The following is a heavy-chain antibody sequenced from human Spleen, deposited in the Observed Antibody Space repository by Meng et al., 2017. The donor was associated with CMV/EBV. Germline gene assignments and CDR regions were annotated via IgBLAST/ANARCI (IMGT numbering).Heavy chain of an antibody. CDR2: ISTASSYI. V-gene: IGHV3-21*01. Sequence: LSCAASGFTFSAYDMTWVRQAPGKGLEWVSSISTASSYIHYADSVKGRFTISRDNAKNSLYLQMNSLRAEDTAVYYCARVRAGAGPDYWAQGTLVTVSS. CDR1: GFTFSAYD. D-gene: IGHD6-13*01. J-gene: IGHJ4*02. CDR3: ARVRAGAGPDY.